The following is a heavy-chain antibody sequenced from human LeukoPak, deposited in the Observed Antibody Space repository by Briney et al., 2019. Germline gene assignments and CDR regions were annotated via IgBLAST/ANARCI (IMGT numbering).Heavy chain of an antibody. CDR2: INHDGTT. V-gene: IGHV4-34*01. CDR1: GGSFRDYY. D-gene: IGHD2-2*02. Sequence: SETLSLTCAVYGGSFRDYYWSWIRQPPGKGLEWIGEINHDGTTNYNPSLKSRVIMSVDASKSQFFLTLTPVTAADTAVYYCAREGAYTNFVNRFDAWGQGTLVTVSS. J-gene: IGHJ5*02. CDR3: AREGAYTNFVNRFDA.